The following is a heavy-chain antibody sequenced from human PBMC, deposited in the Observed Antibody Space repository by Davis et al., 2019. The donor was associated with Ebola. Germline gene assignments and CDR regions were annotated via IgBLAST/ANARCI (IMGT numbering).Heavy chain of an antibody. CDR3: AKSGLSFGVVKYHYGMDV. V-gene: IGHV3-23*01. J-gene: IGHJ6*04. Sequence: GGSLRLSCVGSGFTFSNNVMSWVRQAPGKGLEWVSLIGTSGGGTYYADSVKGRFTISRDNSKKTLYLQMNSLRAEDTAVYYCAKSGLSFGVVKYHYGMDVWGKGTTVTVSS. D-gene: IGHD3-3*01. CDR1: GFTFSNNV. CDR2: IGTSGGGT.